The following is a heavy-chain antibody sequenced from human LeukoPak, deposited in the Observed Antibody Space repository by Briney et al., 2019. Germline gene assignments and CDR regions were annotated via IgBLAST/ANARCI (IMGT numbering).Heavy chain of an antibody. D-gene: IGHD6-19*01. CDR3: AKYGNSGWVIDN. CDR1: GGSIGSDY. CDR2: IYYTGAT. Sequence: SETLSLTCTVSGGSIGSDYWTWIRQPPGKGLEYIGYIYYTGATNYNPSLKSRVTISVDTSKNQFSLKLSSVTAAGTAVYFCAKYGNSGWVIDNWGQGTLVTVSS. V-gene: IGHV4-59*08. J-gene: IGHJ4*02.